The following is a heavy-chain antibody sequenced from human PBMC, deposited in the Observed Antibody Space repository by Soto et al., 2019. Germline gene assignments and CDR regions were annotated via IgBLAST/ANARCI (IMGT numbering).Heavy chain of an antibody. CDR3: AISGGATV. CDR2: ISGGRSSI. J-gene: IGHJ4*02. Sequence: EVQLVESGGGLVQPGGSLRLSCAASGFSFNNYTMNWVRQAPGKGLQWVSSISGGRSSIYYADSVKGRFTISRDNAKNSLYLQMNSLIADDTAVYYCAISGGATVWGQGTLVTASS. D-gene: IGHD1-26*01. V-gene: IGHV3-21*01. CDR1: GFSFNNYT.